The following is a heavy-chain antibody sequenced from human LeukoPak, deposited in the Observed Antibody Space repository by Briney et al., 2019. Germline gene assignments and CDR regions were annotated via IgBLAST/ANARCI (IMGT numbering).Heavy chain of an antibody. CDR1: GFTFSTYD. Sequence: AGGSLRLSCAASGFTFSTYDMNWVRQAPGKGLEWVSYISSSSRTISYADSVKGRFTISRDNAKNSLYLQMNSLRAEDTAVYYCARLRYYAMDVWGQGTMVTASS. CDR3: ARLRYYAMDV. CDR2: ISSSSRTI. J-gene: IGHJ6*02. V-gene: IGHV3-48*01.